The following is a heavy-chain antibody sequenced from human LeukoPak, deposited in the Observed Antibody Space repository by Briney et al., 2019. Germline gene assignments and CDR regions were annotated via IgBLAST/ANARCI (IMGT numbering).Heavy chain of an antibody. CDR2: IFHSGST. CDR1: GYSISSGYY. V-gene: IGHV4-38-2*01. CDR3: ARHDRMITFGGVIVLNSRFDY. J-gene: IGHJ4*02. Sequence: SETLSLTCAVSGYSISSGYYWAWIRQPPGKGLEWIGSIFHSGSTYYNPSLKSRVTILVDTSKKQFSLKLSSVTAADTTVYYCARHDRMITFGGVIVLNSRFDYLGQGSLVTVSS. D-gene: IGHD3-16*02.